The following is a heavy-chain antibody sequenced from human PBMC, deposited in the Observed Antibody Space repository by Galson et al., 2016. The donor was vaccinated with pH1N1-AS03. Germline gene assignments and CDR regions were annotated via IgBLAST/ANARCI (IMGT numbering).Heavy chain of an antibody. D-gene: IGHD6-19*01. Sequence: SETLSLTCTVPGGSISRTSYYWGWIRQPPGKGLEWIGSIYYSGSTYYNPSLKSRVTISVDTSKNQFSLKLSSVTAADTAVYYCARLEVAGTWEDYWGQGALVTVSS. J-gene: IGHJ4*02. V-gene: IGHV4-39*01. CDR2: IYYSGST. CDR3: ARLEVAGTWEDY. CDR1: GGSISRTSYY.